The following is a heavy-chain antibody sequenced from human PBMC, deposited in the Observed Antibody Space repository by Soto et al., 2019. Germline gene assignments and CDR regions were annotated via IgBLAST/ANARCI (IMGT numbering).Heavy chain of an antibody. CDR2: VYYSGST. CDR1: GASISSSY. Sequence: SETLSLTCTVSGASISSSYCSWIRQSPGKGLEWIGYVYYSGSTKYNPSLKSRVTVSVDTSKNQFSLKLSSMTAADTAVYYCARGYYDSNGQSNTFDIWGQGTMVTVSS. J-gene: IGHJ3*02. CDR3: ARGYYDSNGQSNTFDI. D-gene: IGHD3-22*01. V-gene: IGHV4-59*13.